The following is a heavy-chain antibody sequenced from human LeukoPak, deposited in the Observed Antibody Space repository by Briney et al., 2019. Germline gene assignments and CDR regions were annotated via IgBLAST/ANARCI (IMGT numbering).Heavy chain of an antibody. CDR3: ARASPTEYTSIRPGAFDI. CDR1: GGSISSSSYY. J-gene: IGHJ3*02. V-gene: IGHV4-39*07. CDR2: IYYSGST. D-gene: IGHD2-2*02. Sequence: SETLSLTCTVSGGSISSSSYYWGWIRQPPGKGLEWIGNIYYSGSTYFNPSLKSRVTISVDTSKNQFSLKLSSVTAADTAVYYCARASPTEYTSIRPGAFDIWGQGTMVTVSS.